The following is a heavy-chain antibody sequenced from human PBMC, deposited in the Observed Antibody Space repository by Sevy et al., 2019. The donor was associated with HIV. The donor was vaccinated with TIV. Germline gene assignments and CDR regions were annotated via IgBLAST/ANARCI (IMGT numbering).Heavy chain of an antibody. CDR2: ISYDGSNK. J-gene: IGHJ4*02. D-gene: IGHD6-19*01. V-gene: IGHV3-30*18. Sequence: GGSLRLSCAASGFTFSSYGMHWVRQAPGKGLEWVAVISYDGSNKYYADSVKGRFTISRDNSKNTLYLQMNSLRAEDTVVYYCAKEGIAVAGTRVRGFDYWGQGTLVTVSS. CDR1: GFTFSSYG. CDR3: AKEGIAVAGTRVRGFDY.